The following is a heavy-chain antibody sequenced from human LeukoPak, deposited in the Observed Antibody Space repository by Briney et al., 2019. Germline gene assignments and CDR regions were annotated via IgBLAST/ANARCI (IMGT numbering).Heavy chain of an antibody. CDR2: ISGNGGST. Sequence: GGSLRLSCAASGFTFSSYALNWVRQAPGKGLEWVSGISGNGGSTYYADSVKGRFTISRDNSNNTLYLQMNSLRAEDTAVYYCAQGPRGDFNAAYFDHWGQGTPVTVSS. V-gene: IGHV3-23*01. D-gene: IGHD3-3*01. CDR1: GFTFSSYA. J-gene: IGHJ4*02. CDR3: AQGPRGDFNAAYFDH.